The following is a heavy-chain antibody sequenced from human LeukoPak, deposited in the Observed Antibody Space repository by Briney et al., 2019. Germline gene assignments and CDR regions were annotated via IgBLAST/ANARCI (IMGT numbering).Heavy chain of an antibody. V-gene: IGHV3-23*01. CDR2: INISGGST. CDR1: GFTFSNHA. CDR3: AKGESKDYLNYFDYLNYFDH. J-gene: IGHJ4*02. Sequence: GGSLRLSCAASGFTFSNHAMTWVHQAPGKGLEWVSTINISGGSTFYADSVKGRFTISRDNSKNTLSLQMNSLRAGDTAIYYCAKGESKDYLNYFDYLNYFDHWGQGALVTVSS. D-gene: IGHD2/OR15-2a*01.